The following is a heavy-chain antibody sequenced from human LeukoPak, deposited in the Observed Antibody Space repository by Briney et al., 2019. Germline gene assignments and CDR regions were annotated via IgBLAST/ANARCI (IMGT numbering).Heavy chain of an antibody. J-gene: IGHJ3*02. CDR3: AKDRDSSSGAFDI. CDR2: ISGSGGST. V-gene: IGHV3-23*01. D-gene: IGHD6-13*01. CDR1: GFTFSRYA. Sequence: GGSLRLSCAASGFTFSRYAMSWVRQAPGKGLEWVSAISGSGGSTYYADSVKGRFTISRDNSKNTLYLQMNSLRAEDTAVYYCAKDRDSSSGAFDIWGQGTMVTVSS.